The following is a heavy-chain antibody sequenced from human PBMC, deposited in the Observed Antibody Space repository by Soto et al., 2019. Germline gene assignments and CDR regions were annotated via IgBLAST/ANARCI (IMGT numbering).Heavy chain of an antibody. CDR1: GYTFTSYY. Sequence: GASVKVSCKASGYTFTSYYMHWVRQAPGQGLEWMGIINPSGGSTSYAQKFQGRVTMTTDTSTSTAYMELRSLRSDDTAVYYCARDRADIVVVVAVPDYWGQGTLVTVSS. V-gene: IGHV1-46*01. CDR3: ARDRADIVVVVAVPDY. J-gene: IGHJ4*02. CDR2: INPSGGST. D-gene: IGHD2-15*01.